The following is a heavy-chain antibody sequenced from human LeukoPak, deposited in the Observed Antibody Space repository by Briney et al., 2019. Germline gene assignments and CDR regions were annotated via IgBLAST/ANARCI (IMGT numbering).Heavy chain of an antibody. J-gene: IGHJ6*03. Sequence: ASVKVSCKASGYTFSSYGISWVRQAPGQGLEWMGWISGYNGNTNYAQKFQGRVTMTRDTSISTAYMELSRLRSDDTAVYYCARDTFQGSVVGSSWSYYHYYMDVWGKGTTVTISS. D-gene: IGHD6-13*01. V-gene: IGHV1-18*01. CDR3: ARDTFQGSVVGSSWSYYHYYMDV. CDR2: ISGYNGNT. CDR1: GYTFSSYG.